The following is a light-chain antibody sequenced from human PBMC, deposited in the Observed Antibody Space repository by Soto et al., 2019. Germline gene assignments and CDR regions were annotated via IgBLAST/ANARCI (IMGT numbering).Light chain of an antibody. CDR3: SSHTSSSAVV. J-gene: IGLJ2*01. CDR2: DVT. Sequence: SALTQPASVSGSPGQSITISCTGTSSDVGGYDYVSWYQRHPGKAPRLMIYDVTNRPSGVSDRFSGSKSGNTASLTISGLQTEDEADYYCSSHTSSSAVVFGGGTKLTVL. V-gene: IGLV2-14*03. CDR1: SSDVGGYDY.